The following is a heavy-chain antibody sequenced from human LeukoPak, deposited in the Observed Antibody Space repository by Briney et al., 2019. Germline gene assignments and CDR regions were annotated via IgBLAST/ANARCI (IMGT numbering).Heavy chain of an antibody. D-gene: IGHD6-13*01. Sequence: PGGSLRLSCAASGFTVSSNYMSWVRQAPGKGLEWVSGISGSGVPTYYADSVKGRFTISRDNSKNTLYLQMNSLRAEGTAVYYCAKAQTIYSSSWDYWGQGTQVTVSS. V-gene: IGHV3-23*01. CDR2: ISGSGVPT. J-gene: IGHJ4*02. CDR3: AKAQTIYSSSWDY. CDR1: GFTVSSNY.